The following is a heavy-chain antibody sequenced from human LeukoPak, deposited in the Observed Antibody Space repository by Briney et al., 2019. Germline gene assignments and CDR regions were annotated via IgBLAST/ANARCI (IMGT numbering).Heavy chain of an antibody. D-gene: IGHD4/OR15-4a*01. J-gene: IGHJ4*02. CDR3: ARHVEEISDYADY. CDR2: IYPGDSDT. Sequence: GESLKISCKGSGYTFTNYWIGWVRQMPGKGLEWMGIIYPGDSDTRYSPSFQGQVTTSADKSISTAYLQWSSLKASDTAMYYCARHVEEISDYADYWGQGTLVTVSS. V-gene: IGHV5-51*01. CDR1: GYTFTNYW.